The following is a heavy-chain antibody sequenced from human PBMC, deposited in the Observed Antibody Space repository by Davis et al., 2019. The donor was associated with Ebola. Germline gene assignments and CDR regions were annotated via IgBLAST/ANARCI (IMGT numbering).Heavy chain of an antibody. D-gene: IGHD1-1*01. J-gene: IGHJ6*02. Sequence: ASVKVSCKASGYTFTSYGISWARQAPGQGLEWMGWISAYNGNTNYAQKLQGRVTMTTDTSTSTAYMELRSLRSDDTAVYYCARAYWSGSWNDHGDVWGQGTTVTVSS. CDR1: GYTFTSYG. CDR3: ARAYWSGSWNDHGDV. CDR2: ISAYNGNT. V-gene: IGHV1-18*01.